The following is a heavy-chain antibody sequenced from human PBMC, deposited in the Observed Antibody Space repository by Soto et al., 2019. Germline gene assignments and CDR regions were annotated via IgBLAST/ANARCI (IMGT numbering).Heavy chain of an antibody. V-gene: IGHV1-69*01. CDR1: GDTVSSYA. Sequence: QVQLVQSGAEVKKPGSSVKVSCKASGDTVSSYAISWVRQAPGQGLEWMGGIIPIFGTANYAQKFQGRVTITADESTSTAYMELSSLRSEDTAVYYCARDGSGYRSRASPMDVWGQGTTVTVSS. D-gene: IGHD3-22*01. CDR2: IIPIFGTA. CDR3: ARDGSGYRSRASPMDV. J-gene: IGHJ6*02.